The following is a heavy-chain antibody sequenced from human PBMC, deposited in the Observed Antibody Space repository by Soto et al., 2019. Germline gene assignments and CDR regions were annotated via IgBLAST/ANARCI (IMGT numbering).Heavy chain of an antibody. D-gene: IGHD3-10*01. J-gene: IGHJ5*02. CDR2: INHSGST. V-gene: IGHV4-34*01. CDR3: ARGYWVYYYGSGSCCNWFDP. CDR1: GGSFSGYY. Sequence: PSETLSLTCAVYGGSFSGYYWSWIRQPPGKGLEWIGEINHSGSTNYNPSLKSRVTTSVDTSKNQFSLKLSSVTAADTAVYYGARGYWVYYYGSGSCCNWFDPWGQGTLVTVSS.